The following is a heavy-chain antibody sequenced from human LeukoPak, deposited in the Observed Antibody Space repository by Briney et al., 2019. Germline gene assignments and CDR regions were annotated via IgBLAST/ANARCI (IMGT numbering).Heavy chain of an antibody. CDR3: AGVAGFYWNSDSFDS. V-gene: IGHV1-18*01. Sequence: ASVTVSCKASGYTFTTYGISWVRQAPGQGLEWMGWISAYNGQTNYAQKLQGRVTMTTDPSTKTAYTELRSLGSHDTAVYYCAGVAGFYWNSDSFDSWGQGTHVTVSS. J-gene: IGHJ4*02. D-gene: IGHD1-7*01. CDR2: ISAYNGQT. CDR1: GYTFTTYG.